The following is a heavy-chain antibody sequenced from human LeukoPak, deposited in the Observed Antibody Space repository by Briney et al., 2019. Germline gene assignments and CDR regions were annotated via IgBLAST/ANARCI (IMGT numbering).Heavy chain of an antibody. CDR3: ARDGFEYSSSTAFDI. CDR1: GFTFSSYS. J-gene: IGHJ3*02. CDR2: ISSSSSYI. Sequence: PGGSLRLSCAASGFTFSSYSMNWVRQAPGKGLEWVLSISSSSSYIYYADSVKGRFTISRDNAKNSLYLQMNSLRAEDTAVYYCARDGFEYSSSTAFDIWGQGTMVTVSS. V-gene: IGHV3-21*01. D-gene: IGHD6-6*01.